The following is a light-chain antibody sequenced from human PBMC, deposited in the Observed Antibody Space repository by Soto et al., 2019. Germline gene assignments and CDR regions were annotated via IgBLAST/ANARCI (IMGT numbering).Light chain of an antibody. CDR3: AAWDDSLNWV. J-gene: IGLJ3*02. CDR1: SSNIGSNS. Sequence: QSVLTQPPSASGTPGQRVTISCSGGSSNIGSNSVYWYQQLPGTPPKLLIYTNSQRPSGVPDRFSGSKSGTSASLAISGLQSEDEADYFCAAWDDSLNWVFGGGTKLTVL. CDR2: TNS. V-gene: IGLV1-44*01.